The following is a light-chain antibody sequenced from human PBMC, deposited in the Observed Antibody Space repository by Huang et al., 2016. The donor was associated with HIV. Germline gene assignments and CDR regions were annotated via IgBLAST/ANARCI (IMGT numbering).Light chain of an antibody. CDR3: QQSYNSWT. Sequence: DIQMTQSPSSLSASVGDRVTVTCRASHSIGNYLNWYQQKPGKAPKLLIYGASSLQSVVPSRFSGSGSGTVFSLSITSLQPEDFATYYCQQSYNSWTFGQGTKVDIK. J-gene: IGKJ1*01. CDR1: HSIGNY. V-gene: IGKV1-39*01. CDR2: GAS.